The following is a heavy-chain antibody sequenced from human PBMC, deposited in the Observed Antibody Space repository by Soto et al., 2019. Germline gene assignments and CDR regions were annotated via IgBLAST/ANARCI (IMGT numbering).Heavy chain of an antibody. CDR1: GLTFSNYW. CDR2: INQAGNKK. V-gene: IGHV3-7*05. J-gene: IGHJ4*02. D-gene: IGHD2-8*02. CDR3: ARDRGSGRY. Sequence: GGSLSLSCVTSGLTFSNYWLSWVRQAPGKGLEWVANINQAGNKKYYVDSVKGRFTISRDNAKNSLYQQMNSLKAEDTAVYYCARDRGSGRYWGQGTLVTVSS.